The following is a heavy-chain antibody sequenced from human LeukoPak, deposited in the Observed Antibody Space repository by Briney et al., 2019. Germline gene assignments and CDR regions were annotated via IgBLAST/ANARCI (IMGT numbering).Heavy chain of an antibody. CDR2: ITNGGSTI. CDR1: GFTFSDYN. D-gene: IGHD1-26*01. V-gene: IGHV3-11*04. CDR3: ARDQSTWELRFAFDI. J-gene: IGHJ3*02. Sequence: GGSLRLSCAASGFTFSDYNMNWVRQAPGKGLEWVSYITNGGSTIHHADSVKGRFTISRDNAKKTLYLQMNSLRAEDTAVYYCARDQSTWELRFAFDIWGQGTMVTVSS.